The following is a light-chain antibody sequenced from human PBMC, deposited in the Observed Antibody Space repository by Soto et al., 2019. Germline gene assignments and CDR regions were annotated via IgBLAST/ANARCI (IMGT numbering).Light chain of an antibody. CDR3: QQFSSYPLT. Sequence: EFVLTQSPGTLSLTKGERATLSCRASQTVRNNYLAWYQQKPGQAPRLLIYDASSRATGIPDRFSGGESGTDFTLTISRLEPEDFAVYYCQQFSSYPLTFGGGTKVDVK. J-gene: IGKJ4*01. CDR1: QTVRNNY. CDR2: DAS. V-gene: IGKV3-20*01.